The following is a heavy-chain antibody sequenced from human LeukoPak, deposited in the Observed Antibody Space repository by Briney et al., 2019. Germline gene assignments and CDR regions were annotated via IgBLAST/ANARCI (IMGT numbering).Heavy chain of an antibody. CDR3: AKRGVVIRVILVGFHKEAYYFDS. CDR2: ISGSGGST. D-gene: IGHD3-22*01. Sequence: GGSLRLSCAVSGVTLSNYGMSWVRQAPGKGLEWVAGISGSGGSTNYADSVKGRFTITRDNPKNTLYLQMNILRAEDTAVYFCAKRGVVIRVILVGFHKEAYYFDSWGQGALVTVSS. V-gene: IGHV3-23*01. CDR1: GVTLSNYG. J-gene: IGHJ4*02.